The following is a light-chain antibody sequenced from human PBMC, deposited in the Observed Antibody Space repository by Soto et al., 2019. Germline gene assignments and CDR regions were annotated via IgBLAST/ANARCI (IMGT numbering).Light chain of an antibody. CDR3: QKYDNAPLT. CDR1: QDISTY. Sequence: DIQMTQAPSSLSASVGDRVTITCRARQDISTYLAWYQQKPGKVPKLLISAAYTLQSGVPPRFSGSGSGTDFTLTISSLQPEDVATYYCQKYDNAPLTFGGGTKVRSN. V-gene: IGKV1-27*01. CDR2: AAY. J-gene: IGKJ4*01.